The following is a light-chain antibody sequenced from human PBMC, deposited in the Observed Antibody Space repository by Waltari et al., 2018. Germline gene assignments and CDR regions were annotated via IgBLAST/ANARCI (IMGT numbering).Light chain of an antibody. J-gene: IGKJ2*01. V-gene: IGKV3-20*01. CDR3: QQYGGSPPYT. CDR1: QSVSSNY. Sequence: EIVLTQSPGTLSLSPGERVTLSCRASQSVSSNYLAWYQHKPGQAPRLLMYGASTRATGIPDRFSGSGSGTDFALNISRLEPADFVVYYCQQYGGSPPYTFGQGTKLEIK. CDR2: GAS.